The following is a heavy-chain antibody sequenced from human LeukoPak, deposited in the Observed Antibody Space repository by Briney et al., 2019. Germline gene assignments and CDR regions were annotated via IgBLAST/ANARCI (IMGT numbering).Heavy chain of an antibody. D-gene: IGHD4-11*01. CDR2: IYTSGST. CDR3: ARDSTVTTFNYMDV. CDR1: GGSIRSYY. J-gene: IGHJ6*03. V-gene: IGHV4-4*07. Sequence: SETLSLTCTVSGGSIRSYYWSWIRQPAGKGLEWIGRIYTSGSTSYNPSLKSRVTISLDKSKNQFSLKLSSVAAADTAVYYCARDSTVTTFNYMDVWGKGTTVTVSS.